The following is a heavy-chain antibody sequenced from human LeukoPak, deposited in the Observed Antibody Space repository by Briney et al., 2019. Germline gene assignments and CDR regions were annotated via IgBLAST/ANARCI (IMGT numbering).Heavy chain of an antibody. V-gene: IGHV3-11*01. D-gene: IGHD1-26*01. CDR2: ICSSGSTL. Sequence: GGSLRLSRAPSGFTFRDYYIRWLRQAPRKGVEWVSCICSSGSTLYYAHSVKGRFPFSRDHAQNSLSLQMNSLSPETQAVFYCARPSGSYLGGDYWRRGTLVSVS. CDR1: GFTFRDYY. J-gene: IGHJ4*02. CDR3: ARPSGSYLGGDY.